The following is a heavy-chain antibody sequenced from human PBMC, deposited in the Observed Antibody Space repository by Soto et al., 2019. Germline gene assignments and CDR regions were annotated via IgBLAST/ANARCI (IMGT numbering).Heavy chain of an antibody. D-gene: IGHD6-19*01. CDR3: ARSVEGPFDY. J-gene: IGHJ4*02. Sequence: EVQLVESGGGLVQPGGSLRLTCVASGFPFSIYSMNWVRQAPGKGLEWSSYITSDTNTIKYADSVKGRFTISRDNAKKVVYLQMNSLRDEDAAVYFCARSVEGPFDYWGQGTVVTVSS. V-gene: IGHV3-48*02. CDR1: GFPFSIYS. CDR2: ITSDTNTI.